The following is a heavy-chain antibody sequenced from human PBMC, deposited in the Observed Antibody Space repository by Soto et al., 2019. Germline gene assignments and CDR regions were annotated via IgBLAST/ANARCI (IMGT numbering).Heavy chain of an antibody. V-gene: IGHV3-23*01. Sequence: EVQLLQSGGGLVQPGGSLRLSCAGSGFTFNRNAMSWVRQAPGKGLEWVSGITGNSAFTYYADSVKGRFIISRENSKNTLYLQINTLRVEDTAVYYCAKNRDYDYDAFDVWGQGTVVTVSS. CDR3: AKNRDYDYDAFDV. D-gene: IGHD3-16*01. CDR2: ITGNSAFT. CDR1: GFTFNRNA. J-gene: IGHJ3*01.